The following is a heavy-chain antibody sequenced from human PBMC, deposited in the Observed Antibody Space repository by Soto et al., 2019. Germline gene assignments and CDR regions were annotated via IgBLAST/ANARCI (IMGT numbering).Heavy chain of an antibody. CDR1: GGSISSSSYY. D-gene: IGHD2-2*01. CDR3: AITYCSSTSCYEYYFDY. V-gene: IGHV4-39*05. CDR2: IYYSGST. J-gene: IGHJ4*02. Sequence: PSETPSLTCTVSGGSISSSSYYWGWIRQPPGKGLEWIGSIYYSGSTYYNPSLKSRVTISVDTSKNQFSLKLSSVTAADTAAYYCAITYCSSTSCYEYYFDYWGQGTLVTVSS.